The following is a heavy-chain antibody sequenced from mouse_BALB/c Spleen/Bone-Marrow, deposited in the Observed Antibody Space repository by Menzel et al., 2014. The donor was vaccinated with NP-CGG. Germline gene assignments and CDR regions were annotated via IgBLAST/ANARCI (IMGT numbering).Heavy chain of an antibody. CDR1: GYTFSSYW. J-gene: IGHJ3*01. V-gene: IGHV1-9*01. Sequence: QVQLKDSGAELMKPGASVKISCKATGYTFSSYWIEWVKQRPGHGLEWIGEILPGSGSTNYNEKFKGKATFTADTSSNTAYMQLSSLTSEDSAVYYCATARATWFAYWGQGTLVTVSA. CDR3: ATARATWFAY. CDR2: ILPGSGST. D-gene: IGHD3-2*01.